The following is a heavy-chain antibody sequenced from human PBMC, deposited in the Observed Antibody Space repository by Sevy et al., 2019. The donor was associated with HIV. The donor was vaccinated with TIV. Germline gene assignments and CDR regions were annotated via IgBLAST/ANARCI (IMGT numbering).Heavy chain of an antibody. CDR2: VSYDGNSM. V-gene: IGHV3-30*03. J-gene: IGHJ4*02. Sequence: GGSLRLSCAASGFTFSTHAMHWVRQAPGKVLEWVAVVSYDGNSMFYADSVKGRFTISRDDSKNTLYLQVISLRREDTAVYYCARDSGYSTNWHPGYWGQGTLVTVSS. CDR1: GFTFSTHA. CDR3: ARDSGYSTNWHPGY. D-gene: IGHD6-13*01.